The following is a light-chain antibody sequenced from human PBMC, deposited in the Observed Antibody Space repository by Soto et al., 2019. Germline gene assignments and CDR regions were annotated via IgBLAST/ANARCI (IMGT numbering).Light chain of an antibody. CDR3: QHRSNWPSWT. Sequence: EFVLTQSPGTLSLSPGERATLSCRAIQTVRNNYLAWYQQKPGQAPRLLIYDASSRATGIPDRFSGGGSGTDFTLTISSLEPEDFAVYYCQHRSNWPSWTFGEGTKVDI. CDR1: QTVRNNY. CDR2: DAS. J-gene: IGKJ1*01. V-gene: IGKV3D-20*02.